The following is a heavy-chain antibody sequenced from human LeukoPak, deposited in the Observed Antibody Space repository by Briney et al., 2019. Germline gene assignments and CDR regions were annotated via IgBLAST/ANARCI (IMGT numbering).Heavy chain of an antibody. CDR3: AREWVANDFWSGHNWFDP. CDR2: IIPIFGTA. D-gene: IGHD3-3*01. J-gene: IGHJ5*02. V-gene: IGHV1-69*13. CDR1: GGTFSSYA. Sequence: SVTVSFTASGGTFSSYAISWVRQAPGQGLEWMGGIIPIFGTANYAQKFQGRVTITADESTSTAYMELSSLRSEDTAVYYCAREWVANDFWSGHNWFDPWGQGTLVTVSS.